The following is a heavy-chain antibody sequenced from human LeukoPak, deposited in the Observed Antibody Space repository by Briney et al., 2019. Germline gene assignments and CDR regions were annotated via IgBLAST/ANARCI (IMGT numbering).Heavy chain of an antibody. Sequence: PGGSLTLSCAASRFTFRNYAMSWVRQAPGKGLEWVSAISDSGGNTYSADSVKGRFTISRDNSRNTLYLQMNTLSPDDTAVYYCAKLYGSGTYNNYFHYWGQGTLVTVSS. J-gene: IGHJ4*02. CDR3: AKLYGSGTYNNYFHY. V-gene: IGHV3-23*01. CDR2: ISDSGGNT. CDR1: RFTFRNYA. D-gene: IGHD3-10*01.